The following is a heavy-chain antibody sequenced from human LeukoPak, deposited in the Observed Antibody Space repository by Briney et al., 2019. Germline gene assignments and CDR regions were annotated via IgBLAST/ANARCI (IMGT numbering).Heavy chain of an antibody. Sequence: SETLSLTCTVSGGSISSGGYYWSWIRQHPGKGLEWIGHIYYSGSTYYNPSLKSRVTISVDTSKNQFSLKLSSVTAADTAVYYCARGGGHDYGDYEIYAFDIWGQGTMVTVSS. J-gene: IGHJ3*02. CDR3: ARGGGHDYGDYEIYAFDI. CDR1: GGSISSGGYY. V-gene: IGHV4-31*03. CDR2: IYYSGST. D-gene: IGHD4-17*01.